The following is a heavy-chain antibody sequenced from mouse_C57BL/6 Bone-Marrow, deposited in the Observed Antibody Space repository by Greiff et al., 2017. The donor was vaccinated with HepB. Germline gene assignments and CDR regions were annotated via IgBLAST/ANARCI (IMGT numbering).Heavy chain of an antibody. V-gene: IGHV14-4*01. CDR3: TYGGYYEAIDY. Sequence: EVQLQQSGAELVRPGASVKLSCTASGFNIKDDYMHWVKQRPEQGLEWIGWIDPENGDTEYASKFQGKATITADTSSNTAYLQLCSLTSEDTAVYYGTYGGYYEAIDYWGQGTPVTVSS. D-gene: IGHD2-3*01. CDR2: IDPENGDT. CDR1: GFNIKDDY. J-gene: IGHJ4*01.